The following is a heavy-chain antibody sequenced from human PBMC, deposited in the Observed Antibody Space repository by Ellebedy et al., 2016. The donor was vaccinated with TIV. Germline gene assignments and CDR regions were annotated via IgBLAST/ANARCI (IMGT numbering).Heavy chain of an antibody. Sequence: SVKVSXXASGGTFSSYAISWVRQAPGQGLEWMGGIIPIFGTANYAQKFQGRVTITADESTSTAYMELSSLRSEDTAVYYCARVPLWSGYYKTYYYYGMDVWGQGTTVTVSS. V-gene: IGHV1-69*13. CDR1: GGTFSSYA. J-gene: IGHJ6*02. CDR3: ARVPLWSGYYKTYYYYGMDV. D-gene: IGHD3-3*01. CDR2: IIPIFGTA.